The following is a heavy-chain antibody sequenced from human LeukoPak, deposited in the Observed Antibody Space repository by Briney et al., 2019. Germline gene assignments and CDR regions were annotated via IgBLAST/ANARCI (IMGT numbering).Heavy chain of an antibody. CDR3: ARVVVVTARDSFDI. V-gene: IGHV4-34*01. D-gene: IGHD2-21*02. Sequence: SETLSLTCAVYGGSFGGYYWIWIRQPPGKGLEWIGEINHSGSTKYNPSLKSRVIISVDTSKNQFSLKLSSVTAADTAVYYCARVVVVTARDSFDIWGQGTMVTVSS. J-gene: IGHJ3*02. CDR1: GGSFGGYY. CDR2: INHSGST.